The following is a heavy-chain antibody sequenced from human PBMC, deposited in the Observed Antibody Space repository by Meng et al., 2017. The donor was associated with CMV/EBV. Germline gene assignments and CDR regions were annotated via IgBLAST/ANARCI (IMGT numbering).Heavy chain of an antibody. CDR1: GYTFTSYY. V-gene: IGHV1-46*01. CDR2: INPSGGST. CDR3: ARESSYDFSHDY. Sequence: QVQLGQSGAGVKKPGASVKVSRKASGYTFTSYYMHWVRQAPGQGLEWMGIINPSGGSTSYAQKFQGRVTMTRDTSTSTVYMELSSMRSEDTAVYYCARESSYDFSHDYWGQGTLVTVSS. D-gene: IGHD3-3*01. J-gene: IGHJ4*02.